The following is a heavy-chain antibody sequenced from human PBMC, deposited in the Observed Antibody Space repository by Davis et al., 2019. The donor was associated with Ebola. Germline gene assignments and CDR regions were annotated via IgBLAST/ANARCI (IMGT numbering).Heavy chain of an antibody. CDR2: IYPDDSDT. CDR1: GYSFTSYW. Sequence: GESLKISCKGSGYSFTSYWIGWVRQMPGRGLQWMGIIYPDDSDTTYSPSFQGQITISADRSISTAYLQWRSLKASDTAMYYCARAVTTFYSMDVWGKGTTVAVSS. V-gene: IGHV5-51*01. J-gene: IGHJ6*03. D-gene: IGHD4-11*01. CDR3: ARAVTTFYSMDV.